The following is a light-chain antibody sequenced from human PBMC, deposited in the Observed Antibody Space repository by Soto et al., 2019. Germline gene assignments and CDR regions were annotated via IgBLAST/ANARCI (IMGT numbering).Light chain of an antibody. V-gene: IGLV1-47*02. J-gene: IGLJ3*02. CDR1: SSNIGTNY. CDR3: AAGDDSFWV. Sequence: QSVLTQPPSASGTPGQRVTISCSGSSSNIGTNYVYWYQQLPGAAPKLLIYSNHQRPSGVPDRFSGSKSGTSASLAISGLRSEDEGEYYGAAGDDSFWVFGGGTKLTVL. CDR2: SNH.